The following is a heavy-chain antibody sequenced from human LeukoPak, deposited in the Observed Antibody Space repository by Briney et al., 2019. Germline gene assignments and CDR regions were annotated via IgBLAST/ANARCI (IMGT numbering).Heavy chain of an antibody. CDR3: ARGDLRPVFNYLDL. V-gene: IGHV4-34*01. D-gene: IGHD3-10*02. Sequence: SETLSLTCAVYDGSFIGYYWNWIRQTPGKGLEWIGEVSHSGSTNYNPSFKTRVTIPVDTSKTLFSLKLTSVTAADAAVYFCARGDLRPVFNYLDLWGEGTLVTVSS. CDR2: VSHSGST. CDR1: DGSFIGYY. J-gene: IGHJ4*02.